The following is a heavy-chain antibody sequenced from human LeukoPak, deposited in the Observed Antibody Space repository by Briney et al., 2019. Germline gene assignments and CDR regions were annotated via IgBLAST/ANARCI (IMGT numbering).Heavy chain of an antibody. CDR2: IYYSGNT. CDR1: GGSINRSYYY. Sequence: PSETLSLTCTVSGGSINRSYYYWGWIRQPPGKGPEWIGSIYYSGNTYYNPSLKSRVTISVDTSKNQFSLKLSSVTAADTAVYYCARLMTTVTSEYWGQGTLVTVSS. D-gene: IGHD4-17*01. J-gene: IGHJ4*02. V-gene: IGHV4-39*01. CDR3: ARLMTTVTSEY.